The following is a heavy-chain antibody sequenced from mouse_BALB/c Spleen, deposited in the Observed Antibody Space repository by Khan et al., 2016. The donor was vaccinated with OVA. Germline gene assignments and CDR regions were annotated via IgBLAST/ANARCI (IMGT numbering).Heavy chain of an antibody. J-gene: IGHJ1*01. Sequence: QIQLVQSGPEVKKPGETVKISCKASGYSFTNYGMNWVRQAPGKGLKWMGWINTYTGEPTYADYFKGRFAFSLETSASTAYLQFNNLKNEDTATYFCASGGYWYFDVWGAGTAVTVSS. CDR1: GYSFTNYG. CDR3: ASGGYWYFDV. D-gene: IGHD1-1*02. CDR2: INTYTGEP. V-gene: IGHV9-3-1*01.